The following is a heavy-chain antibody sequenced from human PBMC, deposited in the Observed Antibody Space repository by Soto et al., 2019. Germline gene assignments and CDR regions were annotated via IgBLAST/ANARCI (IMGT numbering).Heavy chain of an antibody. J-gene: IGHJ4*02. CDR3: ARRHYGDFDY. Sequence: QVQLVESGGGVVQPGRSLRLSCAASGFTFSSYAMHWVRQAPGKGLEWVAVISYDGSNKYYADSVKGRFTISRDNSKNTLYLQMNSLRAEDTAVYYCARRHYGDFDYWGQGTLLTVSS. CDR1: GFTFSSYA. V-gene: IGHV3-30-3*01. D-gene: IGHD4-17*01. CDR2: ISYDGSNK.